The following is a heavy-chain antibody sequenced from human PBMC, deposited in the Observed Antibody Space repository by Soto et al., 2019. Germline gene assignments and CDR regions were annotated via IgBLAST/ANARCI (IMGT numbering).Heavy chain of an antibody. Sequence: QVQLQQWGAGLLKPSETLSLTCAVCGGSFSGYYWSWIRQPPGKGLEWIGEINHSGSTNYNPSLKSRVTISVDTSKNQFSLKLSSVTAADTAVYYCARPPYYYDSSGYYDYWGQGTLVTVSS. CDR1: GGSFSGYY. CDR2: INHSGST. J-gene: IGHJ4*02. V-gene: IGHV4-34*01. CDR3: ARPPYYYDSSGYYDY. D-gene: IGHD3-22*01.